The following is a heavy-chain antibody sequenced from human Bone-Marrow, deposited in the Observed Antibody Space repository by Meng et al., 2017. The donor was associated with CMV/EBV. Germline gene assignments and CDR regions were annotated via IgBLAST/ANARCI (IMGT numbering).Heavy chain of an antibody. CDR3: ARGPSIVVVPATWSYGMDV. CDR2: MNPNSGNT. CDR1: GYTFTSYD. D-gene: IGHD2-2*01. J-gene: IGHJ6*02. Sequence: ASVKVSCKASGYTFTSYDINWVRQATGQGLKWMGWMNPNSGNTGYAQKFQGRVTITRNTSISTAYMELSSLRSEDTAVYYCARGPSIVVVPATWSYGMDVWGQASTVTFSS. V-gene: IGHV1-8*03.